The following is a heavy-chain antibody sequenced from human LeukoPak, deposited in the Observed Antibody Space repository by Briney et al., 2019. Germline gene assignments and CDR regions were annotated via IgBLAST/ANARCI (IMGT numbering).Heavy chain of an antibody. CDR1: GASINSGGFF. CDR2: IYYSGYT. V-gene: IGHV4-31*03. CDR3: ARVLGVTTGHTFDI. J-gene: IGHJ3*02. Sequence: SETLSLTCTVSGASINSGGFFWSWFRQHPGTGLEWIGHIYYSGYTYYNPSLTSRLAISLDTSKTQFSLRLSSVTAADTALYYCARVLGVTTGHTFDIWGQGIMVTVSS. D-gene: IGHD4-17*01.